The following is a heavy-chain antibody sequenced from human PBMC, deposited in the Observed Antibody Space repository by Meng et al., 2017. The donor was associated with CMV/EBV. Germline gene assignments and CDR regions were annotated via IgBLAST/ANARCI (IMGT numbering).Heavy chain of an antibody. V-gene: IGHV3-30*02. D-gene: IGHD5-18*01. CDR2: IRYDGSNK. J-gene: IGHJ4*02. CDR3: AYTAMVTGQIDY. Sequence: GGSLRLSCAASGFTFSSYGMHWVRQAPGKGLERVAFIRYDGSNKYYADSVKGRFTISRDNSKNTLYLQMNSLRAEDTAVYYCAYTAMVTGQIDYWGQGTLVTAPQ. CDR1: GFTFSSYG.